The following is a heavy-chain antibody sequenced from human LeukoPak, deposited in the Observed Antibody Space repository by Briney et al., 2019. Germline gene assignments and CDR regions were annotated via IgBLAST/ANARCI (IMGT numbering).Heavy chain of an antibody. CDR1: GFTFSSYA. CDR2: ISYDGSNK. CDR3: TTEYYYDSSGLFDY. V-gene: IGHV3-30*04. J-gene: IGHJ4*02. D-gene: IGHD3-22*01. Sequence: PGRSLRLSCAASGFTFSSYAMHWVRQAPGKGLEWVAVISYDGSNKYYADSVKGRFTISRDNSKNTLYLQMNSLKTEDTAVYYCTTEYYYDSSGLFDYWGQGTLVTVSS.